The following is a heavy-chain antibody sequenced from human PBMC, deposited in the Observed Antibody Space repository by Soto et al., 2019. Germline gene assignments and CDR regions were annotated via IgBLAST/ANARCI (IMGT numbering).Heavy chain of an antibody. CDR2: ISAYNGKT. CDR3: ACGGDVNYSHGMGV. J-gene: IGHJ6*02. D-gene: IGHD2-21*02. CDR1: GYTFTSYG. V-gene: IGHV1-18*01. Sequence: QVQLVQSGGEVKKPGASVKLSCTASGYTFTSYGISWVRQAPGQGLEWMGWISAYNGKTNYAQNVQGRVTMTTDTSTRSAYMDLRSLRAHDTAVYSCACGGDVNYSHGMGVGGQGTTVNASS.